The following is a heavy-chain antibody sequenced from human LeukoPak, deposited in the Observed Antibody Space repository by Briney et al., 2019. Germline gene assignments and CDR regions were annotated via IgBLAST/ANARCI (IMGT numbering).Heavy chain of an antibody. CDR3: ANRNWLES. V-gene: IGHV3-23*01. CDR1: GFTFTSQA. CDR2: SGNT. Sequence: GGSLRLSCAASGFTFTSQAMSWVRQAPGKGLEWVSASGNTYYADSVKGRFTISRDNSKNTLYLQMSSLRVEDTALYYCANRNWLESWGQGTLVTVSS. J-gene: IGHJ5*01.